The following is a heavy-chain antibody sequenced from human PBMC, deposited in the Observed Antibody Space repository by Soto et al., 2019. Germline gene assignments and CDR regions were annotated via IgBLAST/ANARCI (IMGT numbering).Heavy chain of an antibody. CDR2: ISGSGGST. Sequence: GGSLRLSCAASGFTFSNTWMNWVRQAPGKGLEWVSAISGSGGSTYYADSVKGRFTISRDNSKNTLYLQMNSLRAEDTAVYYCAKENGYSSSWFEFDYXGQGTLVTVS. CDR1: GFTFSNTW. J-gene: IGHJ4*02. CDR3: AKENGYSSSWFEFDY. V-gene: IGHV3-23*01. D-gene: IGHD6-13*01.